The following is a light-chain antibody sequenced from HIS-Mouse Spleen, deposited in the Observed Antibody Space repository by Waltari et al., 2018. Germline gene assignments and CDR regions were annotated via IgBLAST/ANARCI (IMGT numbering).Light chain of an antibody. CDR2: DAS. Sequence: EIVLTQSPATLSLSPGERDTLSCRASQSVSSYLAWYQQKPGQAPRLLIYDASNRATGITARFSGSGSGTDFTLTISSLEPEDFAVYYCQQRSNWPGITFGPGTKVDIK. J-gene: IGKJ3*01. V-gene: IGKV3-11*01. CDR3: QQRSNWPGIT. CDR1: QSVSSY.